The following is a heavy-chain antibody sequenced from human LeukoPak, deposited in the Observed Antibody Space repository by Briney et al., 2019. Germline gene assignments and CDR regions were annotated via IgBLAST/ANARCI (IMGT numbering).Heavy chain of an antibody. D-gene: IGHD6-19*01. CDR2: VSNSGSYT. V-gene: IGHV3-11*03. Sequence: PGGSLRLSCAASGFTFGDEYTSWIRQAPGKGLEWVSYVSNSGSYTNYADSVKGRFTISRDNAKSSLYLQMNSVRAEDTAVYYCARSRGAGPGAHFDYWGQGTLVTVSS. CDR3: ARSRGAGPGAHFDY. J-gene: IGHJ4*02. CDR1: GFTFGDEY.